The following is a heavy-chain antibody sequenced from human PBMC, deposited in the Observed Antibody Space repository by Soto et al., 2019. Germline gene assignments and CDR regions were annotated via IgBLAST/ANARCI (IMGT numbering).Heavy chain of an antibody. CDR2: IYPGDSDT. D-gene: IGHD3-3*01. CDR3: ARSGVDSPTGYYYYYMDV. CDR1: GYSFTSYW. J-gene: IGHJ6*03. Sequence: PGESLKISCKGSGYSFTSYWVGWVRQMPGKGLEWMGIIYPGDSDTRYSPSFQGQVTISADKSISTAYLQWSSLKASDTAMYYCARSGVDSPTGYYYYYMDVWGKGTTVTVSS. V-gene: IGHV5-51*01.